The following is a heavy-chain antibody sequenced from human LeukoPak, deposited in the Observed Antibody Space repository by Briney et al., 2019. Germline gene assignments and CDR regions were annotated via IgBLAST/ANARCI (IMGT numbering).Heavy chain of an antibody. CDR1: GFTFSSYG. CDR2: IQYDGSNE. CDR3: AREARIAAADPAFDY. J-gene: IGHJ4*02. Sequence: GGSLRLSCAASGFTFSSYGMHWVRQAPGKGLEWVAYIQYDGSNEQYADSVKGRFSISRDSSKNILYLQMNSLRAEDTAVYYCAREARIAAADPAFDYWGQGTLVTVSS. V-gene: IGHV3-30*02. D-gene: IGHD6-13*01.